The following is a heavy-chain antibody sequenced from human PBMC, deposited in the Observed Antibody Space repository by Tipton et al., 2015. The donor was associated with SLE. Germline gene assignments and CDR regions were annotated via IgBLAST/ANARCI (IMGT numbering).Heavy chain of an antibody. V-gene: IGHV3-11*04. CDR2: ISSSGSTI. J-gene: IGHJ3*02. Sequence: GSLRLSCAASGFIFSDYYMSWIRQAPGKGLEWLSYISSSGSTIYYADSLKGRFTISRDNAKNSLYLQMNSLRAEDTAVYYCARGIIAAAYDAFDIWGQGTMVTVSS. CDR1: GFIFSDYY. D-gene: IGHD6-13*01. CDR3: ARGIIAAAYDAFDI.